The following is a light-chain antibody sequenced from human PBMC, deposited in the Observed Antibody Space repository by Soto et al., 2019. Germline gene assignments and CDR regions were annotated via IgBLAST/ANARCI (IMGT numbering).Light chain of an antibody. V-gene: IGKV3-11*01. J-gene: IGKJ1*01. CDR1: QSVASY. Sequence: EIVLTQSPATLSLSPGERATLSCRANQSVASYLAWYQQRPGQAPRLLISDASRRATGIPGRISGSGSGTDFTLTISSLEPEDFAVYYCQQRSNWPRTFGQGTRVDIK. CDR2: DAS. CDR3: QQRSNWPRT.